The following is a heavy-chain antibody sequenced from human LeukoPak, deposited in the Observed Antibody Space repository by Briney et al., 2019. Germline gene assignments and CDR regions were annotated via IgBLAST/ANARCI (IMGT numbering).Heavy chain of an antibody. CDR1: GFTFSSYS. J-gene: IGHJ4*02. D-gene: IGHD1-26*01. CDR3: ARAVEQEYYFDY. V-gene: IGHV3-21*01. CDR2: ISSSSSYI. Sequence: GSLSLSCAASGFTFSSYSMNWVRQAPGKGLEWVSSISSSSSYIYYADSVKGRFTISRDNAKNSLYLQMNSLRAEDTAVYYCARAVEQEYYFDYWGQGTLVTVSS.